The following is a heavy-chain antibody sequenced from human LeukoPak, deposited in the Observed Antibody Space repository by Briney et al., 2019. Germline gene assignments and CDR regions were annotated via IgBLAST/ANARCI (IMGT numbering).Heavy chain of an antibody. CDR3: AGDFSMGVPNYYFDY. V-gene: IGHV3-48*01. Sequence: GGALRLSCAASGFTFSSYSMNGVREAPGKGVEGGSYISSSSSTIYYADSVKGRFTISRDNAKNSLYLQMNSLRAEDTAVYYCAGDFSMGVPNYYFDYWGQGTLVTVSS. CDR2: ISSSSSTI. CDR1: GFTFSSYS. D-gene: IGHD3-16*01. J-gene: IGHJ4*02.